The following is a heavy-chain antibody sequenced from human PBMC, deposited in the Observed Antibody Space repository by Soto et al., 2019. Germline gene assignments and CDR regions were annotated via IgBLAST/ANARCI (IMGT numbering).Heavy chain of an antibody. V-gene: IGHV4-31*03. J-gene: IGHJ6*02. D-gene: IGHD3-10*01. CDR2: IYYSGNT. CDR3: AREARGVISGMDV. Sequence: SETLSLTCTVSGGSISSSGYYWSWIRQHPGKGLEWIGYIYYSGNTHYNPSLRSRVIMSLIASKNQFSLKLSSVTAADTAVYYCAREARGVISGMDVWGQGTTVTVSS. CDR1: GGSISSSGYY.